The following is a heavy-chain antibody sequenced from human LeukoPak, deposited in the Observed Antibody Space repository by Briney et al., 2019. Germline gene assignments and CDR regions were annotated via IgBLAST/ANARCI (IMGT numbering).Heavy chain of an antibody. J-gene: IGHJ6*02. CDR3: ARGRIVVVAATCMDV. CDR1: GGSFSGYY. Sequence: SETLSLTCAVYGGSFSGYYWSWIRQPPGKGLEWIGKINHSGSTNYNPSLKSRVTISVDTSKNQFSLKLSSVTAADTAVYYCARGRIVVVAATCMDVWGQGTTVTVSS. V-gene: IGHV4-34*01. D-gene: IGHD2-15*01. CDR2: INHSGST.